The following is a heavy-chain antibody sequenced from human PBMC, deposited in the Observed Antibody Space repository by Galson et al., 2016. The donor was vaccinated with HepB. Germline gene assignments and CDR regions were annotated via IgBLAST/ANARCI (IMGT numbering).Heavy chain of an antibody. Sequence: CAISGDSVSSNSAGWYWIRQSPSRGLEWLGRTYYRSKWHFDYAESVKSRITINPDTAKNQFSLQLNSVTPADTAIYYCARSYLLGRGFGSWGQGTLVTVSS. V-gene: IGHV6-1*01. J-gene: IGHJ4*02. CDR2: TYYRSKWHF. CDR3: ARSYLLGRGFGS. D-gene: IGHD7-27*01. CDR1: GDSVSSNSAG.